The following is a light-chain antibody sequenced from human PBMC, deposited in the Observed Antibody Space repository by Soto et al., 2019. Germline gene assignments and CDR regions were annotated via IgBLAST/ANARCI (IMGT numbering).Light chain of an antibody. CDR2: DAS. J-gene: IGKJ1*01. Sequence: DIQMTQSPSTLSASVGDRVTITCRASQSISSWLAWYQQKPGKAPKLLIYDASSLESGVPSRFRGSGSGTEFTLTIRRLQPDDFATYYCQQYNSYSGTFGQGTKVEIK. CDR3: QQYNSYSGT. V-gene: IGKV1-5*01. CDR1: QSISSW.